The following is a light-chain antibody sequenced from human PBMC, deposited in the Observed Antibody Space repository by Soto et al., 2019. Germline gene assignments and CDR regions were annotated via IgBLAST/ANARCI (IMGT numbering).Light chain of an antibody. Sequence: QSALTQPASVSGSPGQSITISCTGTSSDVGSYNLVSWYQQHPGKAPKLMIYEVSKRPSGVSNRFSGSKSGNTASLTISGLQAEDEADYYCCSYAASSTLWVFGGGTKLTVL. J-gene: IGLJ3*02. V-gene: IGLV2-23*02. CDR1: SSDVGSYNL. CDR3: CSYAASSTLWV. CDR2: EVS.